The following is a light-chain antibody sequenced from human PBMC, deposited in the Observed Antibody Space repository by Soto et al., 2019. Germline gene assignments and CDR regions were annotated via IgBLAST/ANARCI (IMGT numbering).Light chain of an antibody. CDR3: SSYTSSSTLLV. CDR1: SSDVGSYNR. V-gene: IGLV2-18*02. CDR2: EVS. Sequence: QSALTQPPSVSGSPGQSVTISCTGTSSDVGSYNRVSWYQQPPGTAPKLMIYEVSNRPSGVPDRFSGSKSGNTASLTISGLQAEDEADYYCSSYTSSSTLLVFGGGTKPTVL. J-gene: IGLJ2*01.